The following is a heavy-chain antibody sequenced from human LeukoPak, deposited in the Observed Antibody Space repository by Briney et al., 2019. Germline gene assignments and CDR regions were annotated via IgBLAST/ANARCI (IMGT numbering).Heavy chain of an antibody. CDR2: IYSGDST. V-gene: IGHV3-53*01. D-gene: IGHD6-25*01. CDR3: ARSGPIDY. J-gene: IGHJ4*02. Sequence: KWLEWVSIIYSGDSTYYADSVRGRFTISRDNSKNTVYLQMNSLRAEDTAVYYCARSGPIDYWGQRTLVTVSS.